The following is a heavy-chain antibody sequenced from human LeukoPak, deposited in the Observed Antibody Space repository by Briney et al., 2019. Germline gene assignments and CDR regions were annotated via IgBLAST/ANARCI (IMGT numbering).Heavy chain of an antibody. Sequence: PGRSLRLSCAASGFTFTNHAMQWVRQAPGKGLEYVSAISGNGGSTYYANSVKGRFTISRDNSKNTVYLQMGSLRPEDMAVYYCARAGVVRYVTWLINYYMDVWGKGTTVTVS. D-gene: IGHD3-9*01. V-gene: IGHV3-64*01. CDR1: GFTFTNHA. J-gene: IGHJ6*03. CDR2: ISGNGGST. CDR3: ARAGVVRYVTWLINYYMDV.